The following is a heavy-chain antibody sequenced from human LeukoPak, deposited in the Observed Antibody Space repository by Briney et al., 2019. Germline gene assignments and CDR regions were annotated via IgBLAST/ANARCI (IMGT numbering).Heavy chain of an antibody. CDR1: AFTFSRSA. D-gene: IGHD6-19*01. V-gene: IGHV3-23*01. J-gene: IGHJ6*02. CDR2: ISGGGGIT. Sequence: PGGSLRLSCAASAFTFSRSAMSWVRQAPGKGLEWVSVISGGGGITNYADSVKGRFTISRDNSNNTLYLQMNSLRAEDTAVYYCARAWEGWRGYYYGMDVWGQGTTVTVSS. CDR3: ARAWEGWRGYYYGMDV.